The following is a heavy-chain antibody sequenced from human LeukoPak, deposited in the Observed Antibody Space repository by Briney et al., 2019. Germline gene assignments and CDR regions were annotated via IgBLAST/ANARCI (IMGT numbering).Heavy chain of an antibody. Sequence: PGGSLRLSCAASGFTFKTYWMHWVRQAPGKGLVWVSHSNSDGSSTSYADSVRGRFTISRDNAKNTLYLQMNSLRAEDTAVYYCGKDILTGYLEYWGQGTLVTVSS. V-gene: IGHV3-74*01. CDR1: GFTFKTYW. CDR2: SNSDGSST. CDR3: GKDILTGYLEY. J-gene: IGHJ4*02. D-gene: IGHD3-9*01.